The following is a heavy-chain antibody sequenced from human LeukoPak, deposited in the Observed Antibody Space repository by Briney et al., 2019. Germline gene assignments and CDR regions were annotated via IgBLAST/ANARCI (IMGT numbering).Heavy chain of an antibody. D-gene: IGHD3-3*01. CDR2: IYTSGST. CDR3: ARVSLEVRFLEWLFDY. Sequence: PSQTLSLTCTVSGGSISSGSYYWSWIRQPAGKGLEWIGRIYTSGSTNYNPSLKSRVTISVDTSKNQFSLKLSSVTAADTAVYYCARVSLEVRFLEWLFDYWGQGTLVTVPS. J-gene: IGHJ4*02. V-gene: IGHV4-61*02. CDR1: GGSISSGSYY.